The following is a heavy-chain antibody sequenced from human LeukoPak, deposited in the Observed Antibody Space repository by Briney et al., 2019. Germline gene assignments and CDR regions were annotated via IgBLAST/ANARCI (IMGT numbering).Heavy chain of an antibody. CDR3: ARKGDDIVATIWRGNWFDP. CDR1: GYTFSSYG. D-gene: IGHD5-12*01. V-gene: IGHV1-18*04. J-gene: IGHJ5*02. CDR2: INANNGNT. Sequence: APVKASCKASGYTFSSYGITWVRQAPGQGLEWMGWINANNGNTNYAQKLQGRVTMTTDTSTSTAYMELRSLRSDDTAVYYCARKGDDIVATIWRGNWFDPWGQGTLVTVSS.